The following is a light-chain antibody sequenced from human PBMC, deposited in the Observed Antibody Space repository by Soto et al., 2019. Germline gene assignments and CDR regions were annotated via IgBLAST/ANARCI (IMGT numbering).Light chain of an antibody. CDR3: SSYTSSDTPYV. CDR1: SSDVGDYKY. J-gene: IGLJ1*01. CDR2: VNS. V-gene: IGLV2-14*01. Sequence: QSVLTQPAPVSGSPGQSITISCTGTSSDVGDYKYVSWYQQHPDKAPKLIIFVNSNRPSGISNRFSASKSGNTASLTISGLQAEDEADYYCSSYTSSDTPYVFGTGTKLTVL.